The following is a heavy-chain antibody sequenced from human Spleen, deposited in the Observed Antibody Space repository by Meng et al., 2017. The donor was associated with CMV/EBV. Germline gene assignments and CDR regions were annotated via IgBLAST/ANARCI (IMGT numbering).Heavy chain of an antibody. V-gene: IGHV4-59*01. D-gene: IGHD3-10*01. Sequence: GSLRLSCTVSGGSISSYYWSWIRQPPGKGLEWIGYIYYSGSTNYNPSLKSRVTISVDTSKNQFSLNLTSVTAADTAIYYCARVWYYFSSGFYLFDYWGQGTLVTVSS. CDR2: IYYSGST. CDR3: ARVWYYFSSGFYLFDY. J-gene: IGHJ4*02. CDR1: GGSISSYY.